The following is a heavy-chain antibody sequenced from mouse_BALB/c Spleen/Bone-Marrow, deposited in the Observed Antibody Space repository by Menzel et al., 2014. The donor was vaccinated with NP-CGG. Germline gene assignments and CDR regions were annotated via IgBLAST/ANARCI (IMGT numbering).Heavy chain of an antibody. CDR3: AKVTTGFAY. D-gene: IGHD2-2*01. J-gene: IGHJ3*01. CDR2: IYPGDGDT. V-gene: IGHV1-80*01. Sequence: QVQLQQSGAELVRPGSSVKISCKASGYAFXTYWMTWVKQRPGQGLEWIGQIYPGDGDTKYNGRFKGKATLTADKSSSTAYMQLSSLTSEDSAVYFCAKVTTGFAYWGQGTLVTVFA. CDR1: GYAFXTYW.